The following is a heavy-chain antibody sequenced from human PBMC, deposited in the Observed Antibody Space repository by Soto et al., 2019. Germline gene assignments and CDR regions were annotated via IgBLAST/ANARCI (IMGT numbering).Heavy chain of an antibody. V-gene: IGHV1-69*01. J-gene: IGHJ4*02. CDR2: FIPIFVSA. CDR1: GGTVSSYA. D-gene: IGHD3-22*01. CDR3: ARDLSSDSTGFRGYDL. Sequence: QVHLVQSGAEVKKPGSSVKVSCKASGGTVSSYAITWVRQAPGKGLEWMGVFIPIFVSAHYAQKFQGRVTTTADESTSAAYIELSGLRSEDTAIYYCARDLSSDSTGFRGYDLWGQGTLVTVSS.